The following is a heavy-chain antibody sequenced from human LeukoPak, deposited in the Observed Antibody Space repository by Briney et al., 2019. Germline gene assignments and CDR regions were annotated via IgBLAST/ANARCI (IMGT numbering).Heavy chain of an antibody. Sequence: PGGSLRLSCAASGFTVSSNYMSWVRQAPGKGLEWVSVIYSDGSTYYADSVKGRFTISRDNSKNTLYLQMNSLRAEDTAVYYCARDLVGIGFSWWGQGTLVTVSS. D-gene: IGHD1-26*01. CDR3: ARDLVGIGFSW. CDR1: GFTVSSNY. CDR2: IYSDGST. J-gene: IGHJ4*02. V-gene: IGHV3-53*01.